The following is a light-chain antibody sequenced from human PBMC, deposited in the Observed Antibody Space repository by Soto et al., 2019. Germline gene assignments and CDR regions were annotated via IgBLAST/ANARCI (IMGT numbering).Light chain of an antibody. J-gene: IGKJ1*01. CDR2: DAS. V-gene: IGKV1-5*01. Sequence: DIQMTQSPSTLSASVGDRVTITCRASQSISDWLAWFQQKPGKAPKVLIYDASTLESGVPSRFSGSGSGTEFPLTFSSLQPEDSATYSSQWTCGQGTRVEIK. CDR1: QSISDW. CDR3: QWT.